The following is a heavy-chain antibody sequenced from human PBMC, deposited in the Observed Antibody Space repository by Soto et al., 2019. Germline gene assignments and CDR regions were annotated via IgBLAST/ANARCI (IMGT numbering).Heavy chain of an antibody. CDR1: GFTFSSYW. D-gene: IGHD3-22*01. CDR3: ARSYDSSGPHAFDI. CDR2: IKQDGSEK. J-gene: IGHJ3*02. V-gene: IGHV3-7*01. Sequence: EVQLVESGGGLVQPGGSLRLSCAASGFTFSSYWMSWVRQAPGKGLEWVANIKQDGSEKYYVDSVKGRFTISRDNAKNSLYLQMNSLRAEDTAVYYCARSYDSSGPHAFDIWGQGTMVTVSS.